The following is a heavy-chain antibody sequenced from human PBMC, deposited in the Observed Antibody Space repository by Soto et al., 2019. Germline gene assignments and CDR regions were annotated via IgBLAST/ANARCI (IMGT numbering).Heavy chain of an antibody. J-gene: IGHJ3*02. Sequence: QVQLVQSGAEVKKPGASVKVSCKASGYTFTRHYIHWVRQAPGQGLEWIGIINPSGGRTTYAQKFQGRVTVTRDTSTSTVHMEVSGLRSEDTAVYFCARESDRGFYDACSHYRIGVFDMWGQGTMVPVST. V-gene: IGHV1-46*01. CDR1: GYTFTRHY. CDR3: ARESDRGFYDACSHYRIGVFDM. D-gene: IGHD3-16*01. CDR2: INPSGGRT.